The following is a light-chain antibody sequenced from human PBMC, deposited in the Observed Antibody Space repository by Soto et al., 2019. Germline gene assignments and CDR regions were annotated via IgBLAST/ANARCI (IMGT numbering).Light chain of an antibody. CDR1: SSDVAGYNY. J-gene: IGLJ2*01. Sequence: QSALTQPASVSGSPGQSITISCTGTSSDVAGYNYVSWYQQDPGKAPKLMIYEVSNRPSGVSNRFSGSKSGNTASLTISGLQAEDEADYYCSSYTSSSTVFGGGTKLTVL. CDR2: EVS. V-gene: IGLV2-14*01. CDR3: SSYTSSSTV.